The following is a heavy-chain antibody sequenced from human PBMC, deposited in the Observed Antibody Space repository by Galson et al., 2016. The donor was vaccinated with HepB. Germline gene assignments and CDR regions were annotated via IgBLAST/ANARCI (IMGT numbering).Heavy chain of an antibody. Sequence: SLRLSCAASGFTFSSYGMLWFRQAPGKGLEWVAVITYDETRAFYADSVKGRFTISRDSSKNTLYLQMSSLRPEDTAVCYCAADPEYWGQGTLVTVSS. CDR3: AADPEY. CDR2: ITYDETRA. V-gene: IGHV3-30*03. J-gene: IGHJ4*02. CDR1: GFTFSSYG.